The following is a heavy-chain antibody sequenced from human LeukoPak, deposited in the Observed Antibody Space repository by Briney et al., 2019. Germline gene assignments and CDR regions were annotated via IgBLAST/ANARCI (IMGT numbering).Heavy chain of an antibody. CDR3: ARDLYSGHEGNAFDI. V-gene: IGHV1-69*04. D-gene: IGHD5-12*01. Sequence: GSSVKVSCKPSGGTFSSYAFSWVRQAPGQGLEWMGRVIPIIGSANYAQKFQGRVTIIADKSTSTAYMELRSLRSEDTAVYYCARDLYSGHEGNAFDIWGQGTMVTVSS. J-gene: IGHJ3*02. CDR2: VIPIIGSA. CDR1: GGTFSSYA.